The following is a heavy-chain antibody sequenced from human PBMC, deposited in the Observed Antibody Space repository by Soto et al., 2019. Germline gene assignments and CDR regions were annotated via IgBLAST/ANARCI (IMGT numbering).Heavy chain of an antibody. Sequence: QVQLVESGGGVVQPGRSLRLSCAASGFTFSSYGMHWVRQAPGKGLEWVAVIWYDGSNKYYADSVKGRFTISRDNSKNTLYLQINSLRAEDTAVYYCARDQRSRRVRFWGGMDVWGQGTTVTVSS. V-gene: IGHV3-33*01. CDR2: IWYDGSNK. J-gene: IGHJ6*02. D-gene: IGHD3-3*01. CDR1: GFTFSSYG. CDR3: ARDQRSRRVRFWGGMDV.